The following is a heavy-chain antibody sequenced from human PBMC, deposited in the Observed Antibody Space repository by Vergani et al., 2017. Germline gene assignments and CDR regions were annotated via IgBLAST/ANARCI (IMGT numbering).Heavy chain of an antibody. D-gene: IGHD3-10*01. CDR1: DSSIMTNPY. Sequence: QVQLQESGPGLVKPSETLTLTCDVSDSSIMTNPYWGWFRQSPGKGLEWIGCIHHSGDTHYNSCLKRRVSISIVSSSKFSLSLTAVTAADTAIYYCARHRGSGGFVPSSYFYGMDVCGDGATVAVSS. J-gene: IGHJ6*01. V-gene: IGHV4-38-2*01. CDR2: IHHSGDT. CDR3: ARHRGSGGFVPSSYFYGMDV.